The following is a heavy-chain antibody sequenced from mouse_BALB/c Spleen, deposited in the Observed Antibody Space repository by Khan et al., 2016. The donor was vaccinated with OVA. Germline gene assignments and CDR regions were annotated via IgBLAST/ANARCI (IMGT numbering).Heavy chain of an antibody. V-gene: IGHV1S81*02. CDR2: INPTNGGT. CDR3: TSSGYANPFAY. Sequence: QIQLVQSGAELVKPGASVKLSCKASGYTFSSYYMYWVKQRPGQGLEWIGGINPTNGGTNFNEKFKTKATLTVDKSSSTAYMQLSSLTSEDSAVYYCTSSGYANPFAYWGQGTLVTVSA. CDR1: GYTFSSYY. D-gene: IGHD2-10*02. J-gene: IGHJ3*01.